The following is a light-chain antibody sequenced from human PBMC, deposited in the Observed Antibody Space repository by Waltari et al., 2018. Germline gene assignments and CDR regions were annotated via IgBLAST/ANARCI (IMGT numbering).Light chain of an antibody. Sequence: SYDLNQPPSVSVSPGQTANITCSGDKLGDKYASWYQQKPGQSPVLVIYEDKKRPSGIPERFSGSNSGNTATLTISGTQAMDEAEYYCQAWDSSTVAFGGGTKLTVL. CDR1: KLGDKY. CDR3: QAWDSSTVA. CDR2: EDK. V-gene: IGLV3-1*01. J-gene: IGLJ2*01.